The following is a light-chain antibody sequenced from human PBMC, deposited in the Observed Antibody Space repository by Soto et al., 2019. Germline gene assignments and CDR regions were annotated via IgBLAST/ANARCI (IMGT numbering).Light chain of an antibody. Sequence: EIVLTQSPGTLSLSPGERATLSCRASQRVNNNYLAWYQQKPGQAPRLLIYGESSRATGIPDRFSGSGSGTDFTHTISRREPEDIAVYYWQQYGSSQYTFGQGTQREIK. CDR2: GES. J-gene: IGKJ2*01. CDR3: QQYGSSQYT. CDR1: QRVNNNY. V-gene: IGKV3-20*01.